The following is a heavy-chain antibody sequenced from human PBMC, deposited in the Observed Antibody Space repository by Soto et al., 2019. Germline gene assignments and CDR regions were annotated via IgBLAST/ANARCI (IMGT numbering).Heavy chain of an antibody. V-gene: IGHV1-69*12. CDR1: GGTFSSYA. D-gene: IGHD2-15*01. CDR2: IIPIFGTA. Sequence: QVQLVQSGAEVKKPGSSVKVSCKASGGTFSSYAISWVRQAPGQGLEWMGGIIPIFGTANYAQKFQGRVTNHADGSTSTAYMELSSLRSEDTAVYYCARVYVKTTPASYYYYGMDVWGQGTTVTVSS. J-gene: IGHJ6*02. CDR3: ARVYVKTTPASYYYYGMDV.